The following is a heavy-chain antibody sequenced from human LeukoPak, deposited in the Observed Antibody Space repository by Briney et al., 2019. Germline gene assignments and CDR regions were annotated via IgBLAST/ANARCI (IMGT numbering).Heavy chain of an antibody. J-gene: IGHJ4*02. Sequence: ASVKVSCMASGYTFTSYGISWVRQAPGQGLEWMGWISAYNGNTNYAQKLQGRVTMTTDTSTSTAYMELRSLRSDDTAVYYCAIYRYSGPIDYWGQGTLVTVSS. V-gene: IGHV1-18*04. CDR3: AIYRYSGPIDY. D-gene: IGHD1-26*01. CDR2: ISAYNGNT. CDR1: GYTFTSYG.